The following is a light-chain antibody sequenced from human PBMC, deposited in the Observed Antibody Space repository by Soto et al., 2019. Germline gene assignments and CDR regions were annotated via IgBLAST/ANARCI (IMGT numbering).Light chain of an antibody. CDR2: SNT. CDR1: SSNIGSHT. Sequence: QSVLTQPPSASGTPGQTIAISCSGGSSNIGSHTVNWYQQLPGTAPRLLIYSNTQRPSGVPDRFSGSKSGTSASLAITGLQSDSEGDYYCAAWDDSLNGVVFGGGTKLTGL. V-gene: IGLV1-44*01. CDR3: AAWDDSLNGVV. J-gene: IGLJ2*01.